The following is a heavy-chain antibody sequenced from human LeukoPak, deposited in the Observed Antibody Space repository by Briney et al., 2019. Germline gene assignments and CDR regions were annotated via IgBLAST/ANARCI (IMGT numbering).Heavy chain of an antibody. CDR3: ARGYCSGGSCYVDY. V-gene: IGHV4-4*07. CDR1: GGSISSYY. J-gene: IGHJ4*02. CDR2: IYTSGST. Sequence: PETLSLTCTLSGGSISSYYWSWIRQPAGKGLEWIGRIYTSGSTNYNPSLKSRVTMSVDTSKNQFSLKLSSVTAADTAVYYCARGYCSGGSCYVDYWGQGTLVTVSS. D-gene: IGHD2-15*01.